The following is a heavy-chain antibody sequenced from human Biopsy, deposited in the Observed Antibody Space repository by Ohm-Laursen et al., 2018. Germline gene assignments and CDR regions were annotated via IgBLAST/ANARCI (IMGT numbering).Heavy chain of an antibody. D-gene: IGHD3-3*01. V-gene: IGHV4-59*01. J-gene: IGHJ4*02. CDR3: ARDRPSVSTYGVD. Sequence: SDTLSLTWTVSGDSISSYYWSWIRQPPGKGLEWIGYVYYTGSTDYNPSLQSRVTISVDTSKNHFSLRLRSVTPADTAMYYCARDRPSVSTYGVDWGQGTLVTVSS. CDR1: GDSISSYY. CDR2: VYYTGST.